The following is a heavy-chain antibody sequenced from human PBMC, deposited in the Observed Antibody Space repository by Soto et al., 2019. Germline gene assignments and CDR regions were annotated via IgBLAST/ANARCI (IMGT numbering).Heavy chain of an antibody. Sequence: GGSMRHSCAASGFTISSYGMHWIRQAPGKGLEWVAVISYDGSNKYYADSVKGRFTISRDNSKNTLYLQMNSLRAEDTAVYYCAKDSLDYGSGSYSDYYYYGMDVWGQGTTVTVSS. CDR1: GFTISSYG. D-gene: IGHD3-10*01. CDR2: ISYDGSNK. J-gene: IGHJ6*02. V-gene: IGHV3-30*18. CDR3: AKDSLDYGSGSYSDYYYYGMDV.